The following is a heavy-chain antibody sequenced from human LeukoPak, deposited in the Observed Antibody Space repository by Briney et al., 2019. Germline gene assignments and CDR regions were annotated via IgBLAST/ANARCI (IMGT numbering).Heavy chain of an antibody. CDR3: AISTTVVPFDY. D-gene: IGHD4-23*01. J-gene: IGHJ4*02. Sequence: GGSLRLSCAASGFTFDSYAMTWVRQAPGKGLEWVSTISGSGGSTYYADSVKGRFTISRDNAKNSLYLQMNSLRAEDTAVYYRAISTTVVPFDYWGQGTLVTVSS. CDR2: ISGSGGST. V-gene: IGHV3-23*01. CDR1: GFTFDSYA.